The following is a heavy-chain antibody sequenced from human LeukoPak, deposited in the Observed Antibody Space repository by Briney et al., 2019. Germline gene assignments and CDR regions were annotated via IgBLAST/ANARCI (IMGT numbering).Heavy chain of an antibody. Sequence: GASVKVSCKVSGYTLTELSMHWVRQAPGKGLEWMGGFDPEDGETIYAQKFQGRVTMTEDTSTDTAYMELSSLRSEGTAVYYCATGSDFSPYYYGMDVWGQGTTVTVSS. V-gene: IGHV1-24*01. J-gene: IGHJ6*02. D-gene: IGHD3-3*01. CDR3: ATGSDFSPYYYGMDV. CDR1: GYTLTELS. CDR2: FDPEDGET.